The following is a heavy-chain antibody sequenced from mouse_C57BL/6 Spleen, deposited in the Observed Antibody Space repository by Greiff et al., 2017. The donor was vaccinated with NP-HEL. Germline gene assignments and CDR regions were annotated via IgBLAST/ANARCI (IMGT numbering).Heavy chain of an antibody. V-gene: IGHV1-54*01. J-gene: IGHJ2*01. CDR2: INPGRGGT. Sequence: VQLVESGAELVRPGTSVKVSCKASGYAFTNYLIEWVTQRPGQGLEWIGVINPGRGGTSYNEKFKGKATLTADKSSSTAYRQLSSLTSEDSAVYFCAREGFDYWGQGTTLTVSS. CDR1: GYAFTNYL. CDR3: AREGFDY.